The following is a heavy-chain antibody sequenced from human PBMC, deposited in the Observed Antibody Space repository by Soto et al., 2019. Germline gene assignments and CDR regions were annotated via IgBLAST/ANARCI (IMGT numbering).Heavy chain of an antibody. Sequence: SSASCRLTLNIYGMHWVRQAPGKGLEWVAVIWYDGSNKYYADSVKGRFTISRDNSKNTLYLQMNSLRAEDTAVYYCATLGYCSGGSRHYYGMDVSGQRPTVTVSS. J-gene: IGHJ6*02. CDR3: ATLGYCSGGSRHYYGMDV. CDR1: RLTLNIYG. V-gene: IGHV3-33*01. CDR2: IWYDGSNK. D-gene: IGHD2-15*01.